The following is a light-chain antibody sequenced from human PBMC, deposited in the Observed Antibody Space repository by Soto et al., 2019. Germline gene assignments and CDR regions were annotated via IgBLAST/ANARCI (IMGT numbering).Light chain of an antibody. CDR2: EVS. CDR3: SSFAGINNLL. CDR1: SSDVGAYDY. V-gene: IGLV2-8*01. Sequence: QSVLTQPPSASGSPGQSVTISCTGTSSDVGAYDYVSWYQQHPGKAPKLMIYEVSQRPSGVPDRFSGSKSGNTASLPISGLQAEDEGDYYCSSFAGINNLLFGGGTKVTVL. J-gene: IGLJ2*01.